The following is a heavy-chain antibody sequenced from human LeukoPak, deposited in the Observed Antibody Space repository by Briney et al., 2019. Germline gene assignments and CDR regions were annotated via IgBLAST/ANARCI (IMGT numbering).Heavy chain of an antibody. Sequence: GGSLRLSCAASGFTFSNYWMNWVRQAPGKGLEWVSSIISSSNYIYYADSVKGRFTISRDNAKNLLYLQMNSLRAEDTAVYYCASLYGTYFDYWGQGTLVTVSS. CDR3: ASLYGTYFDY. CDR1: GFTFSNYW. CDR2: IISSSNYI. V-gene: IGHV3-21*01. D-gene: IGHD3-10*01. J-gene: IGHJ4*02.